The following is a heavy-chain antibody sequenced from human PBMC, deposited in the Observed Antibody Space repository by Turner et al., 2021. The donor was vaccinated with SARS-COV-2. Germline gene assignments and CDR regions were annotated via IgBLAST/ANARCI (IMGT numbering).Heavy chain of an antibody. D-gene: IGHD2-21*02. CDR1: GGSMNSNY. V-gene: IGHV4-59*01. CDR3: ARETVNNWVDP. Sequence: QVQLQESGPRLVKPLETLSHTCTVSGGSMNSNYWSWIRQPPGKRLEWIGYIYYRGSTNYNPSLKSRVTISVDTSKNQFSLNLTSVTAAYTAIYYCARETVNNWVDPWGQGTLVTVSS. J-gene: IGHJ5*02. CDR2: IYYRGST.